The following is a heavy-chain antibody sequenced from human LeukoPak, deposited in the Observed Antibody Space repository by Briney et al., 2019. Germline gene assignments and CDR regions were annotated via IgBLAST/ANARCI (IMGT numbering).Heavy chain of an antibody. CDR1: GGSISNYY. CDR3: ARWGGDFGSSPNFDY. V-gene: IGHV4-59*01. D-gene: IGHD3-10*01. Sequence: SETLSLTCTVSGGSISNYYWSWIRQPPGKGLEWIGYIYYSGSTNYNPSLKSRVTISVDTSKNQFSLKLSSVTAADTAVYYCARWGGDFGSSPNFDYWGQGTLVPVPS. J-gene: IGHJ4*02. CDR2: IYYSGST.